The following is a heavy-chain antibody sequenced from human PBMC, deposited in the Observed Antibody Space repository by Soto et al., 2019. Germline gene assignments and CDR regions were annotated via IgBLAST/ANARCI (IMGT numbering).Heavy chain of an antibody. V-gene: IGHV3-23*05. D-gene: IGHD5-18*01. J-gene: IGHJ4*02. Sequence: PGGSLRLSCAASGFTFSYYAMHWVRQAPGKGLEWVSTIDNSGGITYYADSVKGRFTISRDNSKNTLYLQMNSLRAEDTAVYYCAKGGYNYGFLFDCWGQGTLVTVSS. CDR2: IDNSGGIT. CDR3: AKGGYNYGFLFDC. CDR1: GFTFSYYA.